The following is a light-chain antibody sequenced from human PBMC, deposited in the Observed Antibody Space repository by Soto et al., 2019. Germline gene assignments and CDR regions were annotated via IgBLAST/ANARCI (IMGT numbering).Light chain of an antibody. CDR1: QSLSVSY. Sequence: EIVLTQSPGTLSLSPGDRATLSCRASQSLSVSYIAWYQQKPGQAHRLLIYSTSTRAAGIPDRFTGRGSGTHFTLAIIRLEPEDFAVYFCQKYNNWPPDTFGQGTKLEIK. CDR3: QKYNNWPPDT. J-gene: IGKJ2*01. CDR2: STS. V-gene: IGKV3-20*01.